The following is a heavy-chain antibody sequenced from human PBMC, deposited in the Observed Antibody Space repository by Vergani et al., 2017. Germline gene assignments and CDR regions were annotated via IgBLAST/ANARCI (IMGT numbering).Heavy chain of an antibody. CDR2: ISSSSSTI. CDR3: TGXWLVQGHYYYGMDV. CDR1: GFPFSSYS. V-gene: IGHV3-48*01. D-gene: IGHD6-19*01. J-gene: IGHJ6*02. Sequence: EVQLVESGGGLVQPGGSLRLSCAASGFPFSSYSMNWVRQAPGKGLEWVSYISSSSSTIYYADSVKGRFTISRDNAKNSLYLQMNSLRAEDTAVYYCTGXWLVQGHYYYGMDVWGQGTTVTVSS.